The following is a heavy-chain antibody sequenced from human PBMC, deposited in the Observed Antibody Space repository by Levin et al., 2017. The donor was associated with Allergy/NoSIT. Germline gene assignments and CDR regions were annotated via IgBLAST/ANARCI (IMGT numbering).Heavy chain of an antibody. CDR3: AKGGYCSSDSCYTLGWSDP. J-gene: IGHJ5*02. Sequence: GGSLRLSCAASGFAFSNYAMSWVRQTPGKGLEWVSLITGNSGATYYADSVKGRFAISRDNSKNTLYLQMNSLRADDTAVYYCAKGGYCSSDSCYTLGWSDPWGQGTLVTVSS. D-gene: IGHD2-2*02. V-gene: IGHV3-23*01. CDR1: GFAFSNYA. CDR2: ITGNSGAT.